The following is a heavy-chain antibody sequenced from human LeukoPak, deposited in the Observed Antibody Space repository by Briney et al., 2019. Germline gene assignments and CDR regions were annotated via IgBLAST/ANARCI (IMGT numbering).Heavy chain of an antibody. V-gene: IGHV3-53*05. D-gene: IGHD2-15*01. CDR3: AKDALQYCSGGNCPDPHYFDC. CDR1: GFTVRSNY. CDR2: IYSGGST. J-gene: IGHJ4*02. Sequence: GGSLRLSCAASGFTVRSNYMSWVRRAPGKGLGWVSIIYSGGSTYYADSVKGRFTISRDNSKNAQYLQMNSLRTEDTAVYYCAKDALQYCSGGNCPDPHYFDCWGQGTLVTVSS.